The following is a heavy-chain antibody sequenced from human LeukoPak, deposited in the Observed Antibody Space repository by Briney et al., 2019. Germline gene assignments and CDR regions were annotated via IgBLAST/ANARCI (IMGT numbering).Heavy chain of an antibody. D-gene: IGHD3-22*01. CDR1: GFTFSSYA. J-gene: IGHJ4*02. Sequence: GGSLGLSCAASGFTFSSYAMHWVRQAPGKGLEWVAVISYDGSNKYYADSVEGRFTISRDNSKNTLYLQMNSLRADDTAVYYCARETRTGYYDSSGYIDHWGQGTLVTVSS. CDR3: ARETRTGYYDSSGYIDH. CDR2: ISYDGSNK. V-gene: IGHV3-30-3*01.